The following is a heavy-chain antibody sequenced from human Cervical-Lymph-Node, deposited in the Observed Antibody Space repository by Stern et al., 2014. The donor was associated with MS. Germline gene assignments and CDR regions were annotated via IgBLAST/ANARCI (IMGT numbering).Heavy chain of an antibody. Sequence: VQLVESGAEVKKPGSSVKVSCKASGGTFSNNAISWVRQAPGRGLEWMGGIIPRFGTPKYAQKFQGRVTITADESTTTAYMELYSLRSEDTAVYYCARGIRYTSSWYYGMDGWGQGTTVSVSS. D-gene: IGHD6-13*01. J-gene: IGHJ6*02. CDR1: GGTFSNNA. V-gene: IGHV1-69*01. CDR2: IIPRFGTP. CDR3: ARGIRYTSSWYYGMDG.